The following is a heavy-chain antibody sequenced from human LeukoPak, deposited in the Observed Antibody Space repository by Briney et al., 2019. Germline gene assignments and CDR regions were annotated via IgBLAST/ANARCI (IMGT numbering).Heavy chain of an antibody. V-gene: IGHV4-34*01. J-gene: IGHJ4*02. Sequence: PSETLSLTCAVYGGSFSGYYWSWIRQPSGKGLEWIGEINHSGSTNYNPSLKSRVTISVDTSKNQFSLKLSSVTAADTAVYYCAIGGGDSWDYFDYWGQGTLVTVSS. CDR3: AIGGGDSWDYFDY. CDR2: INHSGST. D-gene: IGHD2-21*02. CDR1: GGSFSGYY.